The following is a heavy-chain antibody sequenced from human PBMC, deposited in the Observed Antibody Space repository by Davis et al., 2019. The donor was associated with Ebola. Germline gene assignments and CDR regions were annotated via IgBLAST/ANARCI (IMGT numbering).Heavy chain of an antibody. Sequence: MPGGSLRLSCTVSGGSISSYYWSWIRQHPGKGLEWIGYIYYSGSTYYNPSLKSRVTISVDTSKNQFSLKLSSVTAADTAVYYCARGFAFDLWGRGTLVTVSS. J-gene: IGHJ2*01. CDR3: ARGFAFDL. CDR2: IYYSGST. V-gene: IGHV4-59*12. CDR1: GGSISSYY.